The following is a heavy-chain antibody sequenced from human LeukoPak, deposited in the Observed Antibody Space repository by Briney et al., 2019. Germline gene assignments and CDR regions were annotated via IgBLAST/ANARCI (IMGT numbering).Heavy chain of an antibody. CDR3: ARHNVYDSSGDGRYYFDY. J-gene: IGHJ4*02. D-gene: IGHD3-22*01. CDR2: MSHSGST. V-gene: IGHV4-38-2*01. Sequence: PAETLSLTCAVSGYSFSSCYHWAWIRHPPEKGLGWIGSMSHSGSTYYNPYLQGRVTISVDTSKNQFSVKLSSVSAADPAVYYCARHNVYDSSGDGRYYFDYWGQGTLVTVSS. CDR1: GYSFSSCYH.